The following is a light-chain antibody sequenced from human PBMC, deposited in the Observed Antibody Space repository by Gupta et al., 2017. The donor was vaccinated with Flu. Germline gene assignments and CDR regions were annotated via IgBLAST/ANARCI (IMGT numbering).Light chain of an antibody. CDR2: DAS. CDR3: QHEANGPPAWT. J-gene: IGKJ1*01. CDR1: QSLDGN. V-gene: IGKV3-15*01. Sequence: DIVMTQSPATLSVSPGERATLSCRANQSLDGNLAWYQQRRGQAPRLLIYDASTRASGITTRFSGSGAGTEFNLTITSRQSEDFAVYYCQHEANGPPAWTFGQGTKVEIK.